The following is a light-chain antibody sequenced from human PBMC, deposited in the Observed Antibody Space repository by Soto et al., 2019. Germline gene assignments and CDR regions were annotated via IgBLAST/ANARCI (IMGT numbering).Light chain of an antibody. CDR2: GAS. V-gene: IGKV3-15*01. CDR1: QSVSSN. CDR3: QQHNNWPRLT. J-gene: IGKJ4*01. Sequence: EIVMTQSPATLSVSPGERATFSCRASQSVSSNLAWYQQKPGQAPRLLIYGASTRATGIPARFSGSGSGTEFTLTVSSLQSEDFAVYYCQQHNNWPRLTFGGGTKGEIK.